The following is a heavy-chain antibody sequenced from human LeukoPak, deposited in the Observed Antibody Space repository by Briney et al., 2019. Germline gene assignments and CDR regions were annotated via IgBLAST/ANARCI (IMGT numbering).Heavy chain of an antibody. J-gene: IGHJ4*02. CDR1: GGTFSSYA. CDR3: ARDHGRGIGGSLDY. CDR2: IIPILGIL. Sequence: SVKVSCKASGGTFSSYAISWVRQAPGQGLEWMGRIIPILGILNYAPKFQGRLTITADKSTSTAYVELSRLRSEDTAVYYCARDHGRGIGGSLDYWGQGTLVTVSS. V-gene: IGHV1-69*04. D-gene: IGHD1-26*01.